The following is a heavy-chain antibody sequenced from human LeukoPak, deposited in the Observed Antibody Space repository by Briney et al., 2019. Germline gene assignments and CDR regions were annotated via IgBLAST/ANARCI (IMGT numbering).Heavy chain of an antibody. Sequence: SETLSLTCTVSGGSISSSSYYWGWIRQPPGKGLEWIGSIYYSGSTYYNPSLKSRVTISVDTSKNQFSLKLSSVTAADTAVYYCARQFRRFLEWLLPNYFDYWGQGTLVTVSS. CDR1: GGSISSSSYY. D-gene: IGHD3-3*01. J-gene: IGHJ4*02. CDR3: ARQFRRFLEWLLPNYFDY. CDR2: IYYSGST. V-gene: IGHV4-39*01.